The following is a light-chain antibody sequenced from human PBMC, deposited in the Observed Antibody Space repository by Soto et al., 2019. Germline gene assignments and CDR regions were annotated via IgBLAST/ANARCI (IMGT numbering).Light chain of an antibody. Sequence: QSVLTQPPSASGSPGQSVTISCTGTSSDGGDYNYVSWYQQHPGKAPKLMIYEVSKRPSGVPDRFSGSKSGNTASLTVSGLQAEDEAYYYCSSYAGSNNWVFGGGTKLTVL. CDR1: SSDGGDYNY. J-gene: IGLJ3*02. V-gene: IGLV2-8*01. CDR3: SSYAGSNNWV. CDR2: EVS.